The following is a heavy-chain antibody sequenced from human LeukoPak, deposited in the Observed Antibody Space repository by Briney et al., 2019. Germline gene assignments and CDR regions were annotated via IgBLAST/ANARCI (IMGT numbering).Heavy chain of an antibody. Sequence: SQTLSLTCAISGDSVSSTSVAWNWIRQSPSRGLEWQGRTYYRSKWYNDYAVSVESRITITPDTSKNQFSLQLNSVTLEDTAVYYCARHGSFSGLDYWGQGTLVTVSS. J-gene: IGHJ4*02. CDR1: GDSVSSTSVA. V-gene: IGHV6-1*01. CDR2: TYYRSKWYN. CDR3: ARHGSFSGLDY. D-gene: IGHD1-26*01.